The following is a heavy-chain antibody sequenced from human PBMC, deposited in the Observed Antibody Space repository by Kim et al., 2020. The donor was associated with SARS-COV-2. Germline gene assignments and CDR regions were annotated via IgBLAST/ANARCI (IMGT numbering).Heavy chain of an antibody. V-gene: IGHV3-66*01. D-gene: IGHD3-22*01. CDR1: GFTVSSNY. J-gene: IGHJ5*02. CDR3: ARDIRARNYDSPEWFDP. Sequence: GGSLRLSCAASGFTVSSNYMSWVRQAPGKGLEWVSVIYSGGSTYYADSVKGRFTISRDNSKNTLYLQMNSLRAEDTAVYYCARDIRARNYDSPEWFDPWGQGTLVTVSS. CDR2: IYSGGST.